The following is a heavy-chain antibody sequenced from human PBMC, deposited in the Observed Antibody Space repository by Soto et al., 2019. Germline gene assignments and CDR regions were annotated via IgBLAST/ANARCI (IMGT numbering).Heavy chain of an antibody. J-gene: IGHJ6*04. Sequence: ASVKVSCKASGYTFTSYGISWVRQAPGQGLEWMGWISAYNGNTNYAQKLQGRVTMTTDTSTSTAYMELRSLRSDDTAVYYCARVGGGYCSGGSCYGMDVWGKGTTVTVSS. CDR1: GYTFTSYG. V-gene: IGHV1-18*01. D-gene: IGHD2-15*01. CDR2: ISAYNGNT. CDR3: ARVGGGYCSGGSCYGMDV.